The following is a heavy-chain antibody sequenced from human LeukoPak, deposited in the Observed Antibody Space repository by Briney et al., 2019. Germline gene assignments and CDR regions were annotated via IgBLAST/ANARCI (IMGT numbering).Heavy chain of an antibody. V-gene: IGHV4-34*01. CDR3: ARSTLGYCSGGSCPKTQFQL. D-gene: IGHD2-15*01. CDR2: INHSGST. Sequence: SETLSLTCAVYGGSFSGYYWSWIRQPPGKGLEWIGEINHSGSTNYNPSLKSRVTISVDTSKNQFSLKLSSVTAADTAVYYCARSTLGYCSGGSCPKTQFQLWGQGTLVTVSS. CDR1: GGSFSGYY. J-gene: IGHJ1*01.